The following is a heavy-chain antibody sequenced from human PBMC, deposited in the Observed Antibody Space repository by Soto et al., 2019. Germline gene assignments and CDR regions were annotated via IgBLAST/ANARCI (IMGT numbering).Heavy chain of an antibody. J-gene: IGHJ4*02. D-gene: IGHD6-19*01. CDR3: AKADGEQWLLPHLDK. CDR2: ISCCGGST. CDR1: GFKFKKFA. V-gene: IGHV3-23*01. Sequence: EVQLLESGGGVVQPGGSLRLSCVASGFKFKKFAMSWVRQAPGEGLEWVSGISCCGGSTSYADSVKGLFSIARDDSTNTISLQMNNLRVEETAKYFCAKADGEQWLLPHLDKWGQGALVTVS.